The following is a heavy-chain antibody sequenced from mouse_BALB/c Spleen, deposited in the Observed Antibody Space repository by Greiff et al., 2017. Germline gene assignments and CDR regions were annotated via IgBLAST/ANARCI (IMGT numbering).Heavy chain of an antibody. D-gene: IGHD2-2*01. V-gene: IGHV3-2*02. CDR2: ISYSGST. J-gene: IGHJ2*01. Sequence: VQLKESGPGLVKPSQSLSLTCTVTGYSITSDYVWNWIRQFPGNKLEWMGYISYSGSTSYNPSLKSRISITRDTSKNQFFLQLNSVTTEDTATYYCAREGYGELSFDYWGQGTTLTVSS. CDR3: AREGYGELSFDY. CDR1: GYSITSDYV.